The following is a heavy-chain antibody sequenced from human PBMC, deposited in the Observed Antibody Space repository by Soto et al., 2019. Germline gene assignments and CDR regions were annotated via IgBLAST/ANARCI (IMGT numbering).Heavy chain of an antibody. Sequence: QVQLVESGGGVVQPGSSLRLSCAASGFTFSSYAMHWVRQAPGKGLEWVAVISYDGSNKYYADSVKGRFTISRDNSKNTMYLQMNSPRDEDTAVYYCARCLLLGGLREAQYYYGMDVWGQGTTVTVSS. D-gene: IGHD3-3*01. J-gene: IGHJ6*02. CDR2: ISYDGSNK. CDR1: GFTFSSYA. V-gene: IGHV3-30-3*01. CDR3: ARCLLLGGLREAQYYYGMDV.